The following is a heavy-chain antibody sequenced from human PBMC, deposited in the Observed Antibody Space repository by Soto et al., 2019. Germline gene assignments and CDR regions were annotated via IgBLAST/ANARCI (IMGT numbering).Heavy chain of an antibody. J-gene: IGHJ4*02. CDR2: ISSSSSYI. Sequence: NPGGSLRLSCAASGFTFSSYSMNWVRQAPGKGLEWVSSISSSSSYIYYADSVKGRFTISRDNAKNSLYLQMNSLRAEDTAVYYCARGQAVAVAFDYWGQGTLVTVSS. D-gene: IGHD6-19*01. V-gene: IGHV3-21*01. CDR1: GFTFSSYS. CDR3: ARGQAVAVAFDY.